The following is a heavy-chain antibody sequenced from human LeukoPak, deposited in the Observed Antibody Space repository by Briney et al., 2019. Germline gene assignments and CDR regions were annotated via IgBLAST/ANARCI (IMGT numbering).Heavy chain of an antibody. D-gene: IGHD3-10*01. CDR2: IYYSGST. CDR3: ARSLVRRHNWFDP. CDR1: GVSISSYY. J-gene: IGHJ5*02. Sequence: SSETLSLTCTGYGVSISSYYWSWLRPRQGKGLKGCGNIYYSGSTYYNPSLKSRVTISVDTSNNHYSLKLSSVTAADTVYYYCARSLVRRHNWFDPSGQGKLVSVSS. V-gene: IGHV4-59*01.